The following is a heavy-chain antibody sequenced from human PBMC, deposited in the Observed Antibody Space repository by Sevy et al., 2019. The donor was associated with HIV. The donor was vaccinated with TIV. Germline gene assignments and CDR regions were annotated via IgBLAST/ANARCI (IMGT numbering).Heavy chain of an antibody. CDR2: ISYAGSSK. CDR3: AKESGSYYDFWSGHDTFDM. D-gene: IGHD3-3*01. J-gene: IGHJ3*02. V-gene: IGHV3-30*18. Sequence: GGSLRLSCAASGFNFSSYGIHWVRQAPGKGLEWVAIISYAGSSKYYADSVKGRFTISRDNSKNTLYLQINSLRTEDTAVYYCAKESGSYYDFWSGHDTFDMWGQRTVVTVSS. CDR1: GFNFSSYG.